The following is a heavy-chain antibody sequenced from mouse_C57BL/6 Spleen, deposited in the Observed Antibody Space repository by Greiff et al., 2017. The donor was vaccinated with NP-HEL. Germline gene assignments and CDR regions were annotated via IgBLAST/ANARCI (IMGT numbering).Heavy chain of an antibody. V-gene: IGHV1-50*01. J-gene: IGHJ4*01. D-gene: IGHD1-1*01. CDR1: GYTFTSYW. Sequence: QVQLQQPGAELVKPGASVKLSCKASGYTFTSYWMQWVKQRPGQGLEWIGEIDPSDSYTNYNQKFKGKATLTVDTSSSTAYMQLSSLTSEDSAVDYCAAVITTVVAPYYYDAMDYWGQGTSVTVSS. CDR2: IDPSDSYT. CDR3: AAVITTVVAPYYYDAMDY.